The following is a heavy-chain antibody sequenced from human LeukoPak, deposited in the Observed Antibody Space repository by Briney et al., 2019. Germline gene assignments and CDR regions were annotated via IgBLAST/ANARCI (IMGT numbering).Heavy chain of an antibody. CDR1: GYSFISYW. Sequence: GESLKISCKGSGYSFISYWIGWVRQLPGKGLELMGIIYPGDSDTRYTPSFQGQVIISAVKSISTAYLQWSSLKASDTAIYYCARRYCSGGSCYSGLGYWGQGTLVTVSS. D-gene: IGHD2-15*01. CDR3: ARRYCSGGSCYSGLGY. J-gene: IGHJ4*02. V-gene: IGHV5-51*01. CDR2: IYPGDSDT.